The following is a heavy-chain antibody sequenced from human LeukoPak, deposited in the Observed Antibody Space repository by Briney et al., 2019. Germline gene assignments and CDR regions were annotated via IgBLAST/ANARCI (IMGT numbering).Heavy chain of an antibody. CDR2: IRYDGSIK. Sequence: GGSLRLSCAASGFTLSSHGMHWVRQAPGKGLEWVTFIRYDGSIKYYADSVKGRFTISRDNSKNTLYLQMNSLRAEDTAVYYCAKDGARRLIVGATGRAYFDYWGQGTLVTVSS. V-gene: IGHV3-30*02. CDR3: AKDGARRLIVGATGRAYFDY. CDR1: GFTLSSHG. D-gene: IGHD1-26*01. J-gene: IGHJ4*02.